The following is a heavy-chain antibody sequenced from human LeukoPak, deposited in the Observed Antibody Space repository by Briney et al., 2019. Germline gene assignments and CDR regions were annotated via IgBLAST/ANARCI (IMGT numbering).Heavy chain of an antibody. CDR2: ISSSSSYI. J-gene: IGHJ6*04. V-gene: IGHV3-21*01. D-gene: IGHD2-2*01. Sequence: KSGGSLRLSCAASGFTFSSYSMNWVRQAPGKGLEWVSSISSSSSYIYYADSVKGRFTISRDNAKNSLYLQMNSLRAEDTAVYYCARAPAGYCSSTSCRTDYYYGMDVWGKGTTVTVSS. CDR3: ARAPAGYCSSTSCRTDYYYGMDV. CDR1: GFTFSSYS.